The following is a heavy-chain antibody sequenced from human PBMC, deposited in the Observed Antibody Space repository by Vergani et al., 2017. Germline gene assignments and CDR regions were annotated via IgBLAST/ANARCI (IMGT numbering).Heavy chain of an antibody. J-gene: IGHJ4*02. D-gene: IGHD3-9*01. V-gene: IGHV4-61*01. CDR3: ARGYDISY. CDR1: GDSISSGSYY. CDR2: IYYSGST. Sequence: QVQLQESGPGLLKPSQTLSLTCSVAGDSISSGSYYWSWIRQPPGKGLEWIGYIYYSGSTNYNPSLKSRVTISVDTSKNQFSLKLSSVTAADTAVYYCARGYDISYWGQGTLVTVSS.